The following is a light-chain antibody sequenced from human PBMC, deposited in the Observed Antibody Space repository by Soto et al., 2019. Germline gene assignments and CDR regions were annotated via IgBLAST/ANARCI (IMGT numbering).Light chain of an antibody. Sequence: EIVMTQFPATLSVSPGEGATLSCRASQSVSTNLAWYQQKPGQAPRLLISGASSRATGIPARFSCSGSGTEFTLTISSLQSEDVAIYYCQQYNNWPPLTFCQGTKVEIK. V-gene: IGKV3-15*01. CDR3: QQYNNWPPLT. J-gene: IGKJ1*01. CDR1: QSVSTN. CDR2: GAS.